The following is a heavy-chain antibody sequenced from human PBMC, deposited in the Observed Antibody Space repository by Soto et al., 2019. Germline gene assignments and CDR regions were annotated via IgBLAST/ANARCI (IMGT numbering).Heavy chain of an antibody. CDR1: GGSFSGYY. Sequence: SETLSLTCGVYGGSFSGYYWSWIRQPPGKGLEWIGEINHSGSTNYNPSLKSRVTISVDTSKNQFSLKLSSVTAADTAVYYCARGRYYYDSSGYYFDYWGQGTLVPVSS. CDR2: INHSGST. CDR3: ARGRYYYDSSGYYFDY. D-gene: IGHD3-22*01. V-gene: IGHV4-34*01. J-gene: IGHJ4*02.